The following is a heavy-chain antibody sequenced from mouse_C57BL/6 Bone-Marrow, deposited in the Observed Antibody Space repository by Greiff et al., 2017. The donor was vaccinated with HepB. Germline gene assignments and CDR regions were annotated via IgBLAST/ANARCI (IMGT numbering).Heavy chain of an antibody. D-gene: IGHD1-1*01. J-gene: IGHJ2*01. CDR2: INPYNGGT. CDR1: GYTFTDYY. V-gene: IGHV1-19*01. CDR3: ARRIRYYYGSSYGFDY. Sequence: SGPVLVKPGASVKMSCKASGYTFTDYYMNWVKQSHGKSLEWIGVINPYNGGTSYNQKFKGKATLTVDKSSSTAYMELNSLTSEDSAVYYCARRIRYYYGSSYGFDYWGQGTTLTVSS.